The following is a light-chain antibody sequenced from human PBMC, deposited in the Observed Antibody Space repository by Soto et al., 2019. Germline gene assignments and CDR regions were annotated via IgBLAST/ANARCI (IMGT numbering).Light chain of an antibody. J-gene: IGKJ4*01. CDR1: QNINSW. CDR3: QQYDNLPT. Sequence: DIQMTQSPSTLSASVGDRVTITCRASQNINSWLAWYQQKPGKAPKLLIYDASNLETGVPSRFSGSGSGTDFTFTITSLQPEDIATYYCQQYDNLPTFGGGTKVDIK. CDR2: DAS. V-gene: IGKV1-33*01.